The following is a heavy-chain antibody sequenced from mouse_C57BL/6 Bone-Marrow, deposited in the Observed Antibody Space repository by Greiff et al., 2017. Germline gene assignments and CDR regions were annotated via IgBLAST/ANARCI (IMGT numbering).Heavy chain of an antibody. CDR2: IDPSDSYT. CDR1: GYTFTSYW. Sequence: QVQLQQPGAELVKPGASVKLSCKASGYTFTSYWMQWVKQRPGQGLEWIGEIDPSDSYTNYNQKFKGKATLTVDTSSRTDSLQLRSLRSEDAAVYYCAREEIYYGNHGSYYYAMDYWGQGTSVTVSS. V-gene: IGHV1-50*01. J-gene: IGHJ4*01. D-gene: IGHD2-1*01. CDR3: AREEIYYGNHGSYYYAMDY.